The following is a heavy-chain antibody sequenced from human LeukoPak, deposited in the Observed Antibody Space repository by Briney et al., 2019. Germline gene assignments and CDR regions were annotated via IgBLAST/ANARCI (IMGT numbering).Heavy chain of an antibody. J-gene: IGHJ4*02. CDR1: GYSITRSYN. CDR2: ISHAGDI. D-gene: IGHD6-19*01. CDR3: ERHRWLAQGGVWDGSIDY. V-gene: IGHV4-38-2*02. Sequence: WETLSLTCTVSGYSITRSYNWCCGRQSAGGLQGLLSIISHAGDIYYTPSLKSRVTISVDTSKNQFSLRMTTVTAADTAVYYCERHRWLAQGGVWDGSIDYWGQGTLVTVSS.